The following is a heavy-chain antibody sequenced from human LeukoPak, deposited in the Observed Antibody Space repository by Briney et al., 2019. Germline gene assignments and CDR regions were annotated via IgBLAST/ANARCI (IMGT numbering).Heavy chain of an antibody. J-gene: IGHJ6*02. V-gene: IGHV3-66*01. D-gene: IGHD6-13*01. CDR1: GFTVSSIY. CDR3: ARAAAAGYRGYYYYGMDV. CDR2: IYGGGGT. Sequence: GGSLRLSCAASGFTVSSIYMSWVRQAPGKGLEWASVIYGGGGTYYADSVKGRFTISRDNSKNTLYLQMDSLRAEDAAVYYCARAAAAGYRGYYYYGMDVWGQGTTVTVSS.